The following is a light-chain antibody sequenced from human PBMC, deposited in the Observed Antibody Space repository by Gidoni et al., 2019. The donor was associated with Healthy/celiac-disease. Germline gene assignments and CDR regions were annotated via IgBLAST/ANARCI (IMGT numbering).Light chain of an antibody. Sequence: SISCRSSQSLLHSNGYNYLDWYLQKPGQSPQLLIYLGSNRASGVPDRFSGSGSGTDFTLKISRVEAEDVGVYYCMQALQTPTFGGGTKVEIK. CDR1: QSLLHSNGYNY. J-gene: IGKJ4*01. CDR2: LGS. CDR3: MQALQTPT. V-gene: IGKV2-28*01.